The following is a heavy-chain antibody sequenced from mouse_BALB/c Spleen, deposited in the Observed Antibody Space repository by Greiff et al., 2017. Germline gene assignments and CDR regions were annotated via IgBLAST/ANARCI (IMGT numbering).Heavy chain of an antibody. CDR3: ARGLPSDYFDY. Sequence: EVKLMESGGDLVKPGGSLKLSCAASGFTFSSYGMSWVRQTPDKRLEWVATISSGGSYTYYPDSVKGRFTISRDNAKNTLYLQMSSLKSEDTAMYYCARGLPSDYFDYWGQGTTLTVSS. CDR2: ISSGGSYT. CDR1: GFTFSSYG. J-gene: IGHJ2*01. D-gene: IGHD3-1*01. V-gene: IGHV5-6*01.